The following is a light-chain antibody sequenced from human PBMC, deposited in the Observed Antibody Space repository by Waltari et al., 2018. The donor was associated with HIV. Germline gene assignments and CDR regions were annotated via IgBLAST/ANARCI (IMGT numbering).Light chain of an antibody. J-gene: IGKJ2*01. Sequence: DIVMTQSPDSLAVSLGERATINCKSSQSIFYNSNNKNYLAWYQQKPGQPPKLLIYWASTRESGVPDRFSGSGSGTYFTLTISSLQAEDVAVYYCQQYFTSPVTFGQGTKLEIK. CDR3: QQYFTSPVT. CDR2: WAS. CDR1: QSIFYNSNNKNY. V-gene: IGKV4-1*01.